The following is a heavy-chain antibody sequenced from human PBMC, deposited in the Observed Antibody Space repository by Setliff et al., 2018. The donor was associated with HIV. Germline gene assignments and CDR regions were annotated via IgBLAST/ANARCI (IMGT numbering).Heavy chain of an antibody. CDR1: GYTFTSYG. CDR2: ISAYNGNT. D-gene: IGHD3-9*01. V-gene: IGHV1-18*01. CDR3: AREICITIFWGPEAGSCYFDY. J-gene: IGHJ4*02. Sequence: ASVKVSCKASGYTFTSYGISWVRQASGQGLEWVGWISAYNGNTNYAQKLQGRVTMTTDTSTSTAYMELRSLRSDDTAVYYCAREICITIFWGPEAGSCYFDYWGQGTLVTVSS.